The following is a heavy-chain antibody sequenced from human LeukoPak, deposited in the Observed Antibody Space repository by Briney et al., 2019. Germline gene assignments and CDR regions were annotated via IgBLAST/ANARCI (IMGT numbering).Heavy chain of an antibody. CDR2: IYYSGST. CDR1: GGSISSGGYY. D-gene: IGHD2-15*01. J-gene: IGHJ4*02. V-gene: IGHV4-31*03. CDR3: ARVGGGYYFDY. Sequence: SETLSLTCTVSGGSISSGGYYWSWIRQHPGKGLEWIGYIYYSGSTYYNPSLKSRVTLSVDTSKNQFSLKLSSVTAAGTAVYYCARVGGGYYFDYWGQGTLVTVSS.